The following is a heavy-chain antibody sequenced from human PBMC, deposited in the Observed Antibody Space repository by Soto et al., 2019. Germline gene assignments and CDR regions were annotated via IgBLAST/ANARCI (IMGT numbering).Heavy chain of an antibody. V-gene: IGHV1-18*01. CDR3: ATRSPAFDY. J-gene: IGHJ4*02. CDR2: INAYNGDT. CDR1: GYTFTSYA. Sequence: ASVKVSCKASGYTFTSYAISWVRQAPGQGLEWMGWINAYNGDTNYAPNLQGRATMTTDTSTSTAYMELRSLRSDDTAVYYCATRSPAFDYWGQGTLVTVSS.